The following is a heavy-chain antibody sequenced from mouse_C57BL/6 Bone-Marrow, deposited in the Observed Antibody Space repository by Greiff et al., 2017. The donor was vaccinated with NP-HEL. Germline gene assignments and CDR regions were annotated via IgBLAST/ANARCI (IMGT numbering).Heavy chain of an antibody. Sequence: VKLQESGAELVRPGASVTLSCKASGYTFTDYEMHWVKQTPVHGLEWIGAIDPETGGTAYNQKFKGKAILTADKSSSTAYMELRSLTSEDSAVYYSQTGNYFDYWGQGTTLTVSS. CDR3: QTGNYFDY. CDR2: IDPETGGT. V-gene: IGHV1-15*01. J-gene: IGHJ2*01. CDR1: GYTFTDYE. D-gene: IGHD4-1*01.